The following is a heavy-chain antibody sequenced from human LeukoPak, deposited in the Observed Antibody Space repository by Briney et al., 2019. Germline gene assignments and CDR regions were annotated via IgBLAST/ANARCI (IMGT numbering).Heavy chain of an antibody. Sequence: GGSLRLSCAASGITLSSYWMHWVRQSPAKGLVWVARITSDGTDIKYADSVKGRFTLSRDNAKNTLYLQMNSLRVEDTALYYCARERFHYDVWGQGTLVTVSS. CDR1: GITLSSYW. J-gene: IGHJ4*02. CDR2: ITSDGTDI. D-gene: IGHD3-22*01. CDR3: ARERFHYDV. V-gene: IGHV3-74*01.